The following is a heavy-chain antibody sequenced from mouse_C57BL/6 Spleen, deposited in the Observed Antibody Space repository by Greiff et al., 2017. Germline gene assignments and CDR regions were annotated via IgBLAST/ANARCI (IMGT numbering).Heavy chain of an antibody. CDR2: IWSGGST. V-gene: IGHV2-2*01. J-gene: IGHJ3*01. Sequence: QVQLKESGPGLVQPSQSLSITCTVSGFSLTSYGVHWVRQSPGKGLEWLGVIWSGGSTDYNAAFISRLSISKDNSKSQVFFKMNSLQADDTAIYYSARGGYYHQAWFAYWGQGTLVTVSA. CDR3: ARGGYYHQAWFAY. D-gene: IGHD2-3*01. CDR1: GFSLTSYG.